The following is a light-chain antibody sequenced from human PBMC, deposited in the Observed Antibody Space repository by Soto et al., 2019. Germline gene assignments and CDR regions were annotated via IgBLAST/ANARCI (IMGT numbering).Light chain of an antibody. Sequence: DIQMTQSPSTLSASVGDRVTITCRASQSISSWLAWYQQKPGKAPKLLIYAASTLQSGVPSRFSGSGSGTDFTLTITSLQPEDVATYYCQKYNSARWTFGQGTKV. V-gene: IGKV1-5*01. J-gene: IGKJ1*01. CDR3: QKYNSARWT. CDR1: QSISSW. CDR2: AAS.